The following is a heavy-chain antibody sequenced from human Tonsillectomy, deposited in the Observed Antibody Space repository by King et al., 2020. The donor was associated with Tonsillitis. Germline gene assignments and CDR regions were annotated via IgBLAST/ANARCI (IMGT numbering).Heavy chain of an antibody. CDR2: IDPTDSYT. V-gene: IGHV5-10-1*01. CDR1: GYIFTTYW. Sequence: QLVQSGAEVKKPGESLRISCKGSGYIFTTYWINWVRQMPGKGLEWMGRIDPTDSYTNYSPSFQGHVTISADKSSSTAYLQWSSLKASDTAMYYCARSSGNYEWFDPWGPGTLVTVSS. D-gene: IGHD1-26*01. CDR3: ARSSGNYEWFDP. J-gene: IGHJ5*02.